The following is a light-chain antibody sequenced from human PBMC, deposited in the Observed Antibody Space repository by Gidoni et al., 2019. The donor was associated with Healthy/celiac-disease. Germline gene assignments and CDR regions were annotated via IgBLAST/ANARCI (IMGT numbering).Light chain of an antibody. Sequence: IQITQSPSTLSASVGDRVTITCRASQRISRWLAWYQQKPGKAPKLLIYDAASLESGVPSRFSGSGSGTEFTLTISSLQPDDFATYYCQQYNSYSPTFGQGTKVEIK. CDR2: DAA. CDR1: QRISRW. CDR3: QQYNSYSPT. J-gene: IGKJ1*01. V-gene: IGKV1-5*01.